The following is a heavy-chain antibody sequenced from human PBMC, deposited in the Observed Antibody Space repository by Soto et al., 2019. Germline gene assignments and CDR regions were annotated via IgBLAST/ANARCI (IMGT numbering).Heavy chain of an antibody. J-gene: IGHJ6*02. V-gene: IGHV4-4*02. CDR1: GGSISSSNW. Sequence: QVQLQESGPGLVKPSGTLSLTCAVSGGSISSSNWWSWVRQPPGKRLEWIGEIYHSGGTNYNPSLKFRLRVSVDKTKNQFSLKLTSVTAADTAVYYCARDGWHGEFAWGMDVWGQGTTVTVSS. CDR2: IYHSGGT. D-gene: IGHD4-17*01. CDR3: ARDGWHGEFAWGMDV.